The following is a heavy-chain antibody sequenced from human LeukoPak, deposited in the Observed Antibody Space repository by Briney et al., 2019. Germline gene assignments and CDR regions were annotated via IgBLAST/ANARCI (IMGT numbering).Heavy chain of an antibody. V-gene: IGHV4-39*01. CDR2: IYYSGST. CDR3: ARQQKDNCSGGSCYSNYFDY. Sequence: PSETLSLTCTVSGGSISSYYWGWIRQPPGKGLEWIGNIYYSGSTYYNPSLKSRVTISVDTSKNQFSLKLSSVTAADTAVYYCARQQKDNCSGGSCYSNYFDYWGQGTLVTVSS. D-gene: IGHD2-15*01. J-gene: IGHJ4*02. CDR1: GGSISSYY.